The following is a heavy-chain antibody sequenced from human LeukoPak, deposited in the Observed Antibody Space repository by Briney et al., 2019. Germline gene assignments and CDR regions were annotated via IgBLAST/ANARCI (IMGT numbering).Heavy chain of an antibody. V-gene: IGHV3-20*04. CDR1: GFRFDDYG. CDR3: ARRGSTGWYSFDY. J-gene: IGHJ4*02. Sequence: RPGGSLRLSCVASGFRFDDYGMSWVRQAPGKGLEWVSGINWNGGSTGYADSVKGRFTISRDNAKNSLYLRMNILRAEETALYYCARRGSTGWYSFDYWGQGTLVTVSS. CDR2: INWNGGST. D-gene: IGHD6-19*01.